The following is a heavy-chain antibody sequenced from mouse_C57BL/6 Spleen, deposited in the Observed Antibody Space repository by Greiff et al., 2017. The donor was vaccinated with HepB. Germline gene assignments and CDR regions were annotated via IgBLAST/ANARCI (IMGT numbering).Heavy chain of an antibody. J-gene: IGHJ2*01. CDR3: TRDYDGYFHFDY. V-gene: IGHV5-9-1*02. CDR1: GFTFSSYA. CDR2: ISSGGDYI. Sequence: EVQGVESGEGLVKPGGSLKLSCAASGFTFSSYAMSWVRQTPEKRLEWVAYISSGGDYISYADTVKGRFTISRDHARNTLYLQMSSLKSEDTAMYYCTRDYDGYFHFDYWGQGTTLTVSS. D-gene: IGHD2-3*01.